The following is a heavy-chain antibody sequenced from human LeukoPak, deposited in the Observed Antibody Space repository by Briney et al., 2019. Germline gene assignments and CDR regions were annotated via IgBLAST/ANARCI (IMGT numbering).Heavy chain of an antibody. V-gene: IGHV4-34*01. CDR1: GGSFSGYY. CDR3: ARRRFIAARRWFDP. Sequence: PSETLSLTCAVYGGSFSGYYWSWIRQPPGKGLEWIGEINHSGSTNYNPSLKSRVTISVDTSKNQFSLKLSSVTAADTAVYYCARRRFIAARRWFDPWGQGTLVTVSS. J-gene: IGHJ5*02. CDR2: INHSGST. D-gene: IGHD6-6*01.